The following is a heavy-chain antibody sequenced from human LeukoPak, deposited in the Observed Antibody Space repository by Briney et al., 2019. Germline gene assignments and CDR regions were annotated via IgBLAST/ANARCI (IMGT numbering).Heavy chain of an antibody. CDR2: IRDSGTNK. Sequence: GGSLRLSCAASGFTFSGYGMHWVRQAPGKGLEWVAFIRDSGTNKYYADSVKGRFTISRDNSKNTLDLQMNSLRAEDTAIYYCTKNLGQWSDFWGQGTLVTVSS. V-gene: IGHV3-30*02. CDR1: GFTFSGYG. CDR3: TKNLGQWSDF. D-gene: IGHD2-15*01. J-gene: IGHJ4*02.